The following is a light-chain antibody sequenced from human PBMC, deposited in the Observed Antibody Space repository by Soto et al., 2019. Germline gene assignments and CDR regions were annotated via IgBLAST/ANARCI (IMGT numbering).Light chain of an antibody. Sequence: EIVLTQSPDTLSLSPGERATLSWRASQSVRNNYLAWYQQKPGQAPRFLIFDASSRATGIPDRFSGSGSGTDFTLTISRLEPEDFAVYYCQQYGSTPLTFGGGTKVDIE. J-gene: IGKJ4*01. V-gene: IGKV3-20*01. CDR1: QSVRNNY. CDR3: QQYGSTPLT. CDR2: DAS.